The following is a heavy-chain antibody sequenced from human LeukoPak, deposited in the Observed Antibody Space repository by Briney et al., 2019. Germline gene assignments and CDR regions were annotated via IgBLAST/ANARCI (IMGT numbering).Heavy chain of an antibody. CDR3: ARGDHPDY. Sequence: ASVKVSCKASRYTFTSYYMHWLRQAPGQGLEWMGIINPSGGSTSYAQKFQGKVTMTTDTSTSTVYMELSSLRSEDTGVYCCARGDHPDYWGQGTLVTVSS. CDR2: INPSGGST. J-gene: IGHJ4*02. V-gene: IGHV1-46*01. CDR1: RYTFTSYY.